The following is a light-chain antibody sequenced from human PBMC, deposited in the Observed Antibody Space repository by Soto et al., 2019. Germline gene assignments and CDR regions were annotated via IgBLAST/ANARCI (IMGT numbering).Light chain of an antibody. CDR1: QSISSW. Sequence: DIQITQSPSTLSASVGDSVTITCRASQSISSWLAWYQKKPGTAPKLLIYKASSLQSGVPSRFSGSGSGTEFTLTGSSLQPDDFAAYYCQQYSSYSWTFGQGTKVEIK. J-gene: IGKJ1*01. V-gene: IGKV1-5*03. CDR3: QQYSSYSWT. CDR2: KAS.